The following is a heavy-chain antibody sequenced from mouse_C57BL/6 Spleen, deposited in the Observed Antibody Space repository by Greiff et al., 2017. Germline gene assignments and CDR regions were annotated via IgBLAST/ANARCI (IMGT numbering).Heavy chain of an antibody. D-gene: IGHD2-4*01. J-gene: IGHJ4*01. CDR2: IRNKANGYTT. Sequence: EVTLMESGGGLVQPGGSLSLSCAASGFTFTDYYMSWVRQPPGKALEWLGFIRNKANGYTTEYSASVKGRFTISRDNSQSILYLQMNALRAEDSATYYCARSGDYDYAMDYWGQGTSVTVSS. V-gene: IGHV7-3*01. CDR1: GFTFTDYY. CDR3: ARSGDYDYAMDY.